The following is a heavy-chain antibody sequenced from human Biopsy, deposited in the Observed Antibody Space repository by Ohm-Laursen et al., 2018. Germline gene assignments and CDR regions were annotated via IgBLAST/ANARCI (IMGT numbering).Heavy chain of an antibody. D-gene: IGHD3-9*01. J-gene: IGHJ1*01. CDR1: GGTFSNYS. CDR2: NIPILGTG. Sequence: ESSVKVSCKPPGGTFSNYSVNWVRQAPGQGLEWLGGNIPILGTGNYAQKFQDRVTVAADTSTSTATMELRSLRSDDTAVYYCATKLTGYFHHWGQGTLVIVSS. CDR3: ATKLTGYFHH. V-gene: IGHV1-69*06.